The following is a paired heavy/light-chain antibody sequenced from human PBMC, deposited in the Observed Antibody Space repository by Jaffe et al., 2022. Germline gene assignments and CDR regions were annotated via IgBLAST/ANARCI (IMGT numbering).Heavy chain of an antibody. V-gene: IGHV4-34*01. CDR3: ARRRGGGQLGFCGSPLCYAIDY. J-gene: IGHJ4*02. D-gene: IGHD2-2*01. Sequence: QVQLQLWGAGLLKPSETLSLTCAVYGGSFSGYYWSWIRQPPGKGLEWIGEINHSGSANYNPSLKSRVTISVDTSKNQFSLMLTSVTVADTAVYYCARRRGGGQLGFCGSPLCYAIDYWGQGSLVTVSS. CDR1: GGSFSGYY. CDR2: INHSGSA.
Light chain of an antibody. V-gene: IGLV2-8*01. CDR1: SSDVGSYTY. CDR2: EVT. CDR3: SSYAGSNNVYV. Sequence: QSALSQPPSASGSPGQSVTISCTGTSSDVGSYTYVSWYQQHPGKAPKLMIYEVTKRPSGVPDRFSGSKSGNTASLTVSGLQAEDEADYYCSSYAGSNNVYVFGTGTTVTVL. J-gene: IGLJ1*01.